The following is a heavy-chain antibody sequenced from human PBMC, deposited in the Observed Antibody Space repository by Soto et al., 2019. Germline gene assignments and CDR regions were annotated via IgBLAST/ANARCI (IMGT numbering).Heavy chain of an antibody. V-gene: IGHV3-23*01. CDR2: ISGTGGIT. CDR3: AKRLRSGDLALSPPYFGMDV. J-gene: IGHJ6*02. Sequence: GGSLRLSCAASGFTFSSHSMRWARQAPGKGLEWVSGISGTGGITYYADSVKGRFTISRDNSKNTLYLQMNSLRAEDTAVYYCAKRLRSGDLALSPPYFGMDVWGQGTTVTVSS. D-gene: IGHD3-16*02. CDR1: GFTFSSHS.